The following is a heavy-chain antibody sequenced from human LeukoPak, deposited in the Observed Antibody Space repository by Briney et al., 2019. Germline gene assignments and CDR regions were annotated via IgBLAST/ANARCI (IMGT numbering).Heavy chain of an antibody. Sequence: GASVKVSCKASGYTLTSYDINWVRQATGQGLEWMGWMNPNSGNTGYAQKFQGRVTITRNTSISTAYMELNSLRAEDTAVYYCAGGGPYYCIDYWGQGTLVTVSS. CDR1: GYTLTSYD. V-gene: IGHV1-8*03. J-gene: IGHJ4*02. D-gene: IGHD3-10*01. CDR2: MNPNSGNT. CDR3: AGGGPYYCIDY.